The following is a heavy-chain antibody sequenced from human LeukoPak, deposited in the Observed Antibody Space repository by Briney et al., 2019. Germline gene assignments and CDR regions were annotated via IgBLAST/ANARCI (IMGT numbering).Heavy chain of an antibody. CDR2: ISGSGGST. Sequence: GGSLRLSCAASGFTFSSYAMSWVRHAPGEGLEWVSAISGSGGSTYYADSVKGRFTISRDNSKNTLYLQMNSLRAEDTAVYYCAKDPHPDSSSWYNWFDPWGQGTLVTVSS. V-gene: IGHV3-23*01. J-gene: IGHJ5*02. CDR1: GFTFSSYA. CDR3: AKDPHPDSSSWYNWFDP. D-gene: IGHD6-13*01.